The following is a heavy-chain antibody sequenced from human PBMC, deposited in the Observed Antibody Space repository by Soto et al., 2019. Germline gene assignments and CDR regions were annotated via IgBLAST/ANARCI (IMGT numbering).Heavy chain of an antibody. CDR2: ISYNGAT. V-gene: IGHV4-59*01. Sequence: QVQLQESGPGLVKPSETLSLTCTVSGDSIRSYYWTWIRQPPGKGLEWIGYISYNGATNYKPSLDVRLSTSVDTCQIQFSLKLRSLTAADTAIYYSATVDLGYYGPSYLDYWGQGTLVTVSS. J-gene: IGHJ4*02. CDR3: ATVDLGYYGPSYLDY. D-gene: IGHD1-26*01. CDR1: GDSIRSYY.